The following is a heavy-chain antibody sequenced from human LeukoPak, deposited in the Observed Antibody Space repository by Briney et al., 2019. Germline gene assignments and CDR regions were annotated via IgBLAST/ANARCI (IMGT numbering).Heavy chain of an antibody. Sequence: PSETLSLTCTVSGGSMSSYYWSWIRQPPGKGLEWIGYIYYSGSTNYNPSLKSRVTISVDTSKNQFSLKLGSVTAADTAVYYCARAYGYCSSTSCYTESEELYYFDYWGQGTLVTVSS. D-gene: IGHD2-2*02. V-gene: IGHV4-59*01. CDR2: IYYSGST. CDR1: GGSMSSYY. J-gene: IGHJ4*02. CDR3: ARAYGYCSSTSCYTESEELYYFDY.